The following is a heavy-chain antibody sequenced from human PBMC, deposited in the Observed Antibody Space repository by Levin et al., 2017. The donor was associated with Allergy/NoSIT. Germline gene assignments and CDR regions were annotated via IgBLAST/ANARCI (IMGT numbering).Heavy chain of an antibody. D-gene: IGHD3-9*01. V-gene: IGHV3-66*01. CDR1: GFTVSSNY. Sequence: QSGGSLRLSCAASGFTVSSNYMSWVRQAPGKGLEWVSVIYSGGSTYYADSVKGRFTISRDNSKNTLYLQMNSLRAEDTAVYYCARDHPQYYDILTGYPGNAFDIWGQGTMVTVSS. CDR2: IYSGGST. J-gene: IGHJ3*02. CDR3: ARDHPQYYDILTGYPGNAFDI.